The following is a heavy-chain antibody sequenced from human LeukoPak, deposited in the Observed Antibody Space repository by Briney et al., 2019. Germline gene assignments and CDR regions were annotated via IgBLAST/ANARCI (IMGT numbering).Heavy chain of an antibody. D-gene: IGHD6-19*01. CDR3: ARRDSSGWYYFDH. CDR2: IKRDGSES. V-gene: IGHV3-7*01. CDR1: GFTFSNYW. Sequence: PGGSLRLSCAASGFTFSNYWMTWVRQAPGKGLESVANIKRDGSESYYMDSAKGRFTVSRDNAKNSLYLQMNSLRAEDSALYFCARRDSSGWYYFDHWGPGTLVTVSS. J-gene: IGHJ4*02.